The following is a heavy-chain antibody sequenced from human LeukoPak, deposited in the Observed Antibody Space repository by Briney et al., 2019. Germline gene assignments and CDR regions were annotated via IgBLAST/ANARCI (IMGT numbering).Heavy chain of an antibody. V-gene: IGHV4-59*01. J-gene: IGHJ4*02. CDR1: GGSISAYY. D-gene: IGHD6-13*01. CDR3: ARKAAVGTGGFDY. CDR2: IYNSGSA. Sequence: TPSETLSLTCTVSGGSISAYYWSWIRQPPGKGLEWIGYIYNSGSANYDPSLQSRVTILIDTSMKQFSLKVSSVTAADTAVYYCARKAAVGTGGFDYWGQGTLVTVSS.